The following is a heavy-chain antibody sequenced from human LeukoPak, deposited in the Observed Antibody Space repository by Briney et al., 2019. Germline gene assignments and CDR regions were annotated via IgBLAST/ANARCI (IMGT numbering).Heavy chain of an antibody. V-gene: IGHV5-10-1*01. D-gene: IGHD2-15*01. Sequence: GESLKISCKGSGYGFTSYWISWVRQMPGKGLEWMGRIDPSDSYTNYSPSFQGHVTISVDKSISTAYLQWSSLKASDTAMYYCARRLQRHFDYWGQGTLVTVSS. J-gene: IGHJ4*02. CDR1: GYGFTSYW. CDR3: ARRLQRHFDY. CDR2: IDPSDSYT.